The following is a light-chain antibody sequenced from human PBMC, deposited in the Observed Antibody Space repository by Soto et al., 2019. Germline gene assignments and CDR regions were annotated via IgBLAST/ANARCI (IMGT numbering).Light chain of an antibody. V-gene: IGKV1-5*01. Sequence: DLQMTQSPSTLSASVGDRVTITCRASQSISSWLAWYQQKPGTAPKLLIYDASSLESGVPSRFSGSGSGTEFTLTISSLQPDDFATYYCQQYNSYSSWTFGQGTKVDIK. CDR2: DAS. CDR3: QQYNSYSSWT. J-gene: IGKJ1*01. CDR1: QSISSW.